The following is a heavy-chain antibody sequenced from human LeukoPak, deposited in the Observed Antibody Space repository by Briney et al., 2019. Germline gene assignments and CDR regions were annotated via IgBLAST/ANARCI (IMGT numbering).Heavy chain of an antibody. V-gene: IGHV3-7*01. CDR2: IKQDGSET. CDR1: GFTFSTYW. CDR3: ARDTSSIVGPRFDY. Sequence: TRGSLRLSCAASGFTFSTYWMSWVRQAPGKGLEWVAIIKQDGSETYYLDSVKGRFTISRDNAENSLYLQMNSLRAEDTAVYYCARDTSSIVGPRFDYWGQGTLVTVSS. D-gene: IGHD1-26*01. J-gene: IGHJ4*02.